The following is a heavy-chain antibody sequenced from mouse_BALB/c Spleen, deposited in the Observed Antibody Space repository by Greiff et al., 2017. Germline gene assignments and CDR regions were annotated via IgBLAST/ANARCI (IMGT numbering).Heavy chain of an antibody. CDR2: IWWDDDK. CDR1: GFSLSTSGMG. CDR3: ARIDYYYAWFAY. J-gene: IGHJ3*01. V-gene: IGHV8-8*01. Sequence: QVTLKECGPGILQPSQTLSLTCSFSGFSLSTSGMGVGWIRQPSGKGLEWLAHIWWDDDKRYNPALKSRLTISKDTSSNQVFLKIASVDTADTATDYCARIDYYYAWFAYWGQGTLVTVSA. D-gene: IGHD2-4*01.